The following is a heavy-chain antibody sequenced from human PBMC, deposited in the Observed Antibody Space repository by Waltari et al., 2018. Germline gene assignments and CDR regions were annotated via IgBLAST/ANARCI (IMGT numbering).Heavy chain of an antibody. J-gene: IGHJ6*03. Sequence: QVQLQESGPGLVKPSETLSLTCTVSGGSISSYYWSWIRQPAGKGLEWIGRIYTSGSTNYNPALKSRVTMSVDTSKNQFSLKLSSVTAADTAVYYCASTPTVGQGNYYYYYYMDVWGKGTTVTISS. CDR3: ASTPTVGQGNYYYYYYMDV. D-gene: IGHD3-16*01. V-gene: IGHV4-4*07. CDR2: IYTSGST. CDR1: GGSISSYY.